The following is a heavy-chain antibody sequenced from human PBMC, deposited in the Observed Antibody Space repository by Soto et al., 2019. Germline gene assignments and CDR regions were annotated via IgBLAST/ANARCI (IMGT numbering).Heavy chain of an antibody. CDR1: GGSISSSSYY. V-gene: IGHV4-39*01. J-gene: IGHJ4*02. CDR3: ARLHELDFWSGYPDY. Sequence: SETLSLTCTVSGGSISSSSYYWGWIRQPPGKGLEWIGSIYYSGSTYYNPSLKSRVTISVDTSKNQFSLKLSSVTAADTAVYYCARLHELDFWSGYPDYWGQGTLVTVSS. CDR2: IYYSGST. D-gene: IGHD3-3*01.